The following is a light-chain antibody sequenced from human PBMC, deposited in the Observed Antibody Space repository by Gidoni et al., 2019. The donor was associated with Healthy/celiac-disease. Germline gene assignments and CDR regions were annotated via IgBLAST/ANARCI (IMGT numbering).Light chain of an antibody. V-gene: IGKV1-39*01. CDR1: QSISSY. Sequence: DIQMTQSPSSLSASVGDRVTITCRASQSISSYLNWYQQKPGKAPKLLIYAASSLQSGVPSRFSGSGSETDFTLTISSLQPEDFATYYCQQSYSTPPTFGQGTKVENK. J-gene: IGKJ1*01. CDR2: AAS. CDR3: QQSYSTPPT.